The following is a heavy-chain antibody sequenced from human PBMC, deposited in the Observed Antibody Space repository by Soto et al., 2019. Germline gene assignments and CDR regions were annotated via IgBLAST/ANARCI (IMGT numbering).Heavy chain of an antibody. Sequence: QVLLVESGGGVVQPGRSLRLSCGASGFAFNIYAIHWVRQAPGKGLEWVAVISHDGSNRYYTDSVRGRFTISRDNSKNMVYLEMDSLRPYDTVVYHCARSSGAPTPDFDSWGQGTLVTVSS. J-gene: IGHJ4*02. CDR2: ISHDGSNR. D-gene: IGHD3-10*01. CDR3: ARSSGAPTPDFDS. CDR1: GFAFNIYA. V-gene: IGHV3-30-3*01.